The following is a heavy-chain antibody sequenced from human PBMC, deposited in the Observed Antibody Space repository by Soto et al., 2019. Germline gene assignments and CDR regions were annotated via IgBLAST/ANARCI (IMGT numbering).Heavy chain of an antibody. CDR2: IYYTGSA. D-gene: IGHD1-26*01. Sequence: VQLQESGPGLVKPSQTLSLTCTVSSGSISSADYYWSWLRQPPGKGLEWIGYIYYTGSAYYNPSHKSRVTMCVDTSKDQFSRKVTPGTAADTAVYYGASGGSSNWFDPWGQGTLVTVSS. CDR3: ASGGSSNWFDP. CDR1: SGSISSADYY. V-gene: IGHV4-30-4*01. J-gene: IGHJ5*02.